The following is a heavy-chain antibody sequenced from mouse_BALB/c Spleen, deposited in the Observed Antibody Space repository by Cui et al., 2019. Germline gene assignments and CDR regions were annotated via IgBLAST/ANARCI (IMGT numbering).Heavy chain of an antibody. CDR1: GYTFTSYW. D-gene: IGHD1-1*01. V-gene: IGHV1-72*01. J-gene: IGHJ2*01. Sequence: VPLHQPSSVLVKPGASVNLSCKASGYTFTSYWMHWVKQRPGRGLEWIGRIDPNSGGTKYNEKFKSKATLTVDKPSSTAYMQLSSLTSEDSAVYYCARYDYYGSSYFDYWGQGTTLTVSS. CDR3: ARYDYYGSSYFDY. CDR2: IDPNSGGT.